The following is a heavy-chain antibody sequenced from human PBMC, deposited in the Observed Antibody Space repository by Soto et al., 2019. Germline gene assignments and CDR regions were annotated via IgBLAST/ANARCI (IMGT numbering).Heavy chain of an antibody. CDR3: GKVSVNRVVAATQY. J-gene: IGHJ4*02. V-gene: IGHV3-23*01. Sequence: EVQLLESGGGLVQPGGSLRLSCAASGFTFSSYAMNWVRQAPGKGLEWVSAISGGGDSTYYADSVKGRFTISRDNSKNTLYLQMDSLRGEDTAVYYCGKVSVNRVVAATQYWGQGTLVTVSS. D-gene: IGHD2-15*01. CDR1: GFTFSSYA. CDR2: ISGGGDST.